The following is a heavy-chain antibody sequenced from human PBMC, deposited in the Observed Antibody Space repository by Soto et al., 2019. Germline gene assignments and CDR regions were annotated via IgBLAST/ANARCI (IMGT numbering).Heavy chain of an antibody. CDR1: GYNFTTYG. CDR3: ARYQPYSTGYYYFDQ. D-gene: IGHD6-19*01. Sequence: QVQLVQSGAEVKKPGASVKVSCKTSGYNFTTYGVSWVRQAPGQGLEWMGWISGHNGHANYAQTFQGRVTMTTDTFTTTAYMELRSLRSDDTGVYFCARYQPYSTGYYYFDQWGQGTLAIVTS. V-gene: IGHV1-18*01. CDR2: ISGHNGHA. J-gene: IGHJ4*02.